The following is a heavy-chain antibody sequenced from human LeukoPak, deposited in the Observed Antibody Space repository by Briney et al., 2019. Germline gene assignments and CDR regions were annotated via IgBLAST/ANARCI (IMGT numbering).Heavy chain of an antibody. CDR1: GFTFSSYA. J-gene: IGHJ4*02. Sequence: GGSLRLSCAASGFTFSSYAMSWVRQAPGKGLEWVSAISGSGGSTYYADSVKGRFTISRDNSKNTLSLQMNSLRAEDTAVYYCAAYYYGSFPPTNFDFWGQGTLVTVSS. CDR2: ISGSGGST. CDR3: AAYYYGSFPPTNFDF. V-gene: IGHV3-23*01. D-gene: IGHD3-10*01.